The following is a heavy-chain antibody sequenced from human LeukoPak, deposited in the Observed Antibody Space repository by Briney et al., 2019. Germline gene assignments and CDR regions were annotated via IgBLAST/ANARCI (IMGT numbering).Heavy chain of an antibody. CDR2: ISGYNGNT. V-gene: IGHV1-18*01. CDR1: GYSFTSHG. CDR3: ARGGWTTGMDY. J-gene: IGHJ4*02. Sequence: ASVKVSCKTSGYSFTSHGISRVRQAPGQGLEWMGWISGYNGNTNYAQKFQGRVTMTTDASTRTAHMEVRGLRSDDTAVYYCARGGWTTGMDYWGQGTLVTVSS. D-gene: IGHD1-14*01.